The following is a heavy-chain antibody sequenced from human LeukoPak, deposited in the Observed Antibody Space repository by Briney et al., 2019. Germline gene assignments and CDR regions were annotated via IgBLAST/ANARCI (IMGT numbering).Heavy chain of an antibody. Sequence: GGSLRLSCAASGSTFSSYGMHWVRQAPGKGLDWVGVIWYDGSNKYYADSVKGRFTISRDNSKNTLYLQMNSLRAEDTAVYYCVRDNPAYYDFWSGYANWFDPWGKGTLVTVSS. CDR3: VRDNPAYYDFWSGYANWFDP. CDR2: IWYDGSNK. D-gene: IGHD3-3*01. V-gene: IGHV3-33*01. CDR1: GSTFSSYG. J-gene: IGHJ5*02.